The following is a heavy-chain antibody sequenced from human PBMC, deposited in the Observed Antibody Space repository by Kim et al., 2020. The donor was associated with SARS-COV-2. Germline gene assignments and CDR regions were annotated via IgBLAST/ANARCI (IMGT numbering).Heavy chain of an antibody. CDR1: GFTFSSYS. Sequence: GGSLRLSCAASGFTFSSYSMNWVRQAPGKGLEWVSYISSSSSTIYYADSVKGRFTISRDNAKNSLYLQMNSLRDEDTAVYYCARDVWSGQRGSDPTPGGEPFDPWGQGTLVTVSS. D-gene: IGHD3-16*01. J-gene: IGHJ5*02. V-gene: IGHV3-48*02. CDR2: ISSSSSTI. CDR3: ARDVWSGQRGSDPTPGGEPFDP.